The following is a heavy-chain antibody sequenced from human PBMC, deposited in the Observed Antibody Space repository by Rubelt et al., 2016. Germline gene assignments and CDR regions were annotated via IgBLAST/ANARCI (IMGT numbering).Heavy chain of an antibody. CDR3: ARWWEVLQAFDY. V-gene: IGHV4-34*01. CDR2: INHSGKT. Sequence: QVQLQQWGAGLLKPSETLSLTCAVYGGSFSGYYWSWIRQPPGKGLEWIGEINHSGKTNYNPSLKSRVTVSVDTSKNQFSLKRRSVTAADTAVYYCARWWEVLQAFDYWGQGTLVTVSS. CDR1: GGSFSGYY. J-gene: IGHJ4*02. D-gene: IGHD1-26*01.